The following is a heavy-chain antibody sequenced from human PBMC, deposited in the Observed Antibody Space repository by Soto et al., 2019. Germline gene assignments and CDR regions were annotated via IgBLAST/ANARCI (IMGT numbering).Heavy chain of an antibody. Sequence: GMPITPYRSATKSAIRGPALFWAREGSSKGPEWVGRIRSKGHNYATEYAASVKGRFTISRDDSKNTAYLQMNSLQTEDTAVYYCPRDLFSYHYSGILWFDP. J-gene: IGHJ5*02. V-gene: IGHV3-73*01. CDR2: IRSKGHNYAT. CDR1: KSAIRGPA. D-gene: IGHD3-16*02. CDR3: PRDLFSYHYSGILWFDP.